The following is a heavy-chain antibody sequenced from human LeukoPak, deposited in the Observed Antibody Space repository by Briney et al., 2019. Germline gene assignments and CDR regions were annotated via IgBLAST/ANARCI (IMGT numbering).Heavy chain of an antibody. CDR1: GGSISSYY. CDR3: ARGYASGGCFDY. Sequence: SETQSLTCTVSGGSISSYYWSWIRQPPGKGLEGIGYIYYSGSTNYNASLKSRLTISVEPSKNQDYLQLSSGTAADAAVYYCARGYASGGCFDYWGQGTQVTDCS. D-gene: IGHD2-15*01. V-gene: IGHV4-59*01. J-gene: IGHJ4*02. CDR2: IYYSGST.